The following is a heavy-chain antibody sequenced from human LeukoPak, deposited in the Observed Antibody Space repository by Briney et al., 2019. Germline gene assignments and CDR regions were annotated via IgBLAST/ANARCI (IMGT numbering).Heavy chain of an antibody. CDR1: GCTFTGYY. D-gene: IGHD6-19*01. Sequence: GASVKVSCKASGCTFTGYYMHWVRQAPGQGLEWMGWINPNSGGTNYAQKFQGRVTMTRDTSISTAYMELSRLRSDDTAVYYCARFQWLVYYFDYWGQGTLVTVSS. CDR2: INPNSGGT. V-gene: IGHV1-2*02. J-gene: IGHJ4*02. CDR3: ARFQWLVYYFDY.